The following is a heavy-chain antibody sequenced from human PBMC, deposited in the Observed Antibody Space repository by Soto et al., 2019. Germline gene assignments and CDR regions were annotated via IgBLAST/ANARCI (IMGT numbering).Heavy chain of an antibody. CDR2: MNPNSGNT. V-gene: IGHV1-8*01. J-gene: IGHJ6*03. Sequence: QVQLVQSGAEVKKPGASVKVSCKASGYTFNSYDINWVRQATGQGLESMGWMNPNSGNTGYAQKVQGRVTMTRNTSISTAYMERSSVRAEDTAVYYCARGLRSGPTGNYYYYKDVWGKGTTVTVSS. CDR1: GYTFNSYD. CDR3: ARGLRSGPTGNYYYYKDV. D-gene: IGHD3-10*01.